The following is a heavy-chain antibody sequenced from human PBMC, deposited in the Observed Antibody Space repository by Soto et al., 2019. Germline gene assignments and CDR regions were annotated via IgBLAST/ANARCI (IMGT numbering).Heavy chain of an antibody. CDR3: AREREGYGSGGSCQKSYYYFYGMDV. CDR2: IIPIFGTA. CDR1: GGTFSSYA. D-gene: IGHD2-15*01. J-gene: IGHJ6*02. V-gene: IGHV1-69*13. Sequence: SVKVSCKASGGTFSSYAISWVRQAPGQGLEWMGGIIPIFGTANYAQKFQGRVTITADESTSTAYMELSSLRSEDTAVYYCAREREGYGSGGSCQKSYYYFYGMDVXG.